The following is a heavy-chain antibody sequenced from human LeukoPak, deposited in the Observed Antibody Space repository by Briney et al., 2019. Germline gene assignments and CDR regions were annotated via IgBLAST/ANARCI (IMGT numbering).Heavy chain of an antibody. CDR2: INHSGST. J-gene: IGHJ5*02. Sequence: SETLSLTCAVYGGSFSGYYWSWIRQPPGKGLEWIGEINHSGSTNYNPSLKSRVTISVDTSKNQFSLKVSSVTAADTAVYYCARYHYYDSSGYYPWGQGTLVTVSS. D-gene: IGHD3-22*01. V-gene: IGHV4-34*01. CDR3: ARYHYYDSSGYYP. CDR1: GGSFSGYY.